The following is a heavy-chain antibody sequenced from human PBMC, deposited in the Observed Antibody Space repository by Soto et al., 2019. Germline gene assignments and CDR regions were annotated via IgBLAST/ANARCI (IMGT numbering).Heavy chain of an antibody. D-gene: IGHD6-19*01. V-gene: IGHV3-33*01. Sequence: PGGSLRLSCAASGFIFSNSGMHWVRQAPGKGLEWVAVIWYDGSNEYYADSVKGRFTISKDNSKNTLYLQMNSLRAEDTAVYYCARDDIPGRAVATYGMDVWGQGTTVTVSS. J-gene: IGHJ6*02. CDR1: GFIFSNSG. CDR2: IWYDGSNE. CDR3: ARDDIPGRAVATYGMDV.